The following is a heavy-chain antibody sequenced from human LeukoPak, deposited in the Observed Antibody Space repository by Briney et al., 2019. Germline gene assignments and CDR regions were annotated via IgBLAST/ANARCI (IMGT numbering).Heavy chain of an antibody. CDR1: GFTFSSYS. J-gene: IGHJ4*02. CDR2: ISSSSSYI. V-gene: IGHV3-21*01. Sequence: GGSLGLSCAASGFTFSSYSMNWDHQAPGKGLEWVSSISSSSSYIYYADSVKGRFTISRDNAKNSLYLQMNSLRAEDTAVYYCARSGPATTIGYWGQGTLVTVSS. D-gene: IGHD4-17*01. CDR3: ARSGPATTIGY.